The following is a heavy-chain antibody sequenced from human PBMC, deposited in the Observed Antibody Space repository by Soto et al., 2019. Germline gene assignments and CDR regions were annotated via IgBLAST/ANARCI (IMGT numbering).Heavy chain of an antibody. J-gene: IGHJ4*02. D-gene: IGHD3-10*01. CDR1: GFTFRNNW. Sequence: EVQLVESGGGLVQPGESLRLSCVASGFTFRNNWMHWARQAPGKGLVWVAHINNDGSRAIYAASVKGRFTISRDNAKNTLFMLMDSLRVEDTAVYYCVNGGWLGDWGKGTLVTVSS. CDR2: INNDGSRA. CDR3: VNGGWLGD. V-gene: IGHV3-74*01.